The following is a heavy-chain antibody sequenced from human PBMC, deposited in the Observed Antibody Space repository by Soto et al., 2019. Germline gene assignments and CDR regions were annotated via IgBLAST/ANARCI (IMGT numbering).Heavy chain of an antibody. Sequence: QVQLVQSEAEVKEPGASVKVSCKASGYTFTSFDINWVRQATGHGPEWLGWMRPANGETGYAQRFQGRVTMTRDTSMNTAYLELRSLRSEDTAVYYCARIGGGTAPHWGRGTLVTVSS. V-gene: IGHV1-8*02. CDR2: MRPANGET. CDR3: ARIGGGTAPH. J-gene: IGHJ4*02. D-gene: IGHD1-1*01. CDR1: GYTFTSFD.